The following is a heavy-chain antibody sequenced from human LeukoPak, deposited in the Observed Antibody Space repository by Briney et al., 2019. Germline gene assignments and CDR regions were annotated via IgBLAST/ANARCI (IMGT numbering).Heavy chain of an antibody. J-gene: IGHJ4*02. CDR1: GGSISSGSYY. Sequence: SETLSLTCTVSGGSISSGSYYWSWIRQPAGKGLEWIGRIYTSGSTNYNPSLKSRVTISVDTSKNQFSLKLSSLTAADTAVYYCAREWYGSGTPGYWGQGTLVTVSS. CDR2: IYTSGST. D-gene: IGHD3-10*01. V-gene: IGHV4-61*02. CDR3: AREWYGSGTPGY.